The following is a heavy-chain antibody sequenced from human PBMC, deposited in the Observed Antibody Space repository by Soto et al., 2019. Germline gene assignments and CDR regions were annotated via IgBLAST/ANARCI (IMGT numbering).Heavy chain of an antibody. CDR1: GGSVSSGSYY. CDR3: ARGDRGSYPYYY. J-gene: IGHJ4*02. V-gene: IGHV4-61*01. CDR2: IYYSGRT. Sequence: QVQLHESGPGLVKPSETLSLTCTVSGGSVSSGSYYWSWIRQPPGKGLEWIGYIYYSGRTNYIPCLKSRVTISVATSKNQFSLKLSPVTAADMAVYYCARGDRGSYPYYYWGQGTPVTVSS. D-gene: IGHD1-26*01.